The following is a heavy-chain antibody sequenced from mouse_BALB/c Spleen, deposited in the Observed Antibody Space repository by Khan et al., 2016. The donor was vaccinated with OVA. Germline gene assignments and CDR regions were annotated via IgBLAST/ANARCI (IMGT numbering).Heavy chain of an antibody. CDR2: ISYSGST. CDR1: GYSITSGYG. V-gene: IGHV3-2*02. D-gene: IGHD1-2*01. Sequence: EVQLQESGPGLVKPSQSLSLTCTVTGYSITSGYGWNWIRQFPGNKLEWMGYISYSGSTNYNPSLKSRISITRDTSKNQFFLQFNSETTEDTATYYWARSARINYWGEGTTLTVSS. J-gene: IGHJ2*01. CDR3: ARSARINY.